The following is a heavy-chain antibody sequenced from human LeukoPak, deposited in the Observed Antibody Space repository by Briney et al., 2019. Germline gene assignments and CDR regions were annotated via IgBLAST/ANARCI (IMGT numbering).Heavy chain of an antibody. CDR2: IKEDGSEK. Sequence: GGSLRLSCAVSGLSFSSYWMSWVRQAPGKGLEWVAIIKEDGSEKYYVDSVKGRFTISRDNAKNPLYLQMNSLRAEDTAVYYCARDWGSTDGCSFSYWGQGTLVTVSS. V-gene: IGHV3-7*01. CDR3: ARDWGSTDGCSFSY. CDR1: GLSFSSYW. D-gene: IGHD5-24*01. J-gene: IGHJ4*02.